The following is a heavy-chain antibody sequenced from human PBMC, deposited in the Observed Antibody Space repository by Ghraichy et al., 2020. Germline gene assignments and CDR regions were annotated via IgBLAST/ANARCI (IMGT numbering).Heavy chain of an antibody. CDR3: ARGTIPSYSSGWFDY. V-gene: IGHV4-59*01. J-gene: IGHJ4*02. Sequence: SETLSLTCTVSGGSISSYYWSWIRQPPGKGLEWIGYIYYSGSTNYNPSLKSRVTISVDTSKNQFSLKLSSVTAADTAVYYWARGTIPSYSSGWFDYWGQGTLVTVSS. D-gene: IGHD6-19*01. CDR2: IYYSGST. CDR1: GGSISSYY.